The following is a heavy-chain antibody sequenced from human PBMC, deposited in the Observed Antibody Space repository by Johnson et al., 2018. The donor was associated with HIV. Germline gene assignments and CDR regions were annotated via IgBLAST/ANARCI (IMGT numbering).Heavy chain of an antibody. CDR1: GFTFSNYG. Sequence: QVQLVESGGGVVQPGRSLRLSCAASGFTFSNYGMHWVRQAPGKGLEWVAVIWYDGRNKYYADSVKGRFTISRDNSKNTLYLQMNSLRAEDTAVYYCAKDKYSSSPDAFEIWGQGTLVTVSS. J-gene: IGHJ3*02. CDR2: IWYDGRNK. CDR3: AKDKYSSSPDAFEI. D-gene: IGHD6-13*01. V-gene: IGHV3-33*06.